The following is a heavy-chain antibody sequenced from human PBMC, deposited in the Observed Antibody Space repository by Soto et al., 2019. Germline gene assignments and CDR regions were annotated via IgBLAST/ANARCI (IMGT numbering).Heavy chain of an antibody. CDR1: GGSINNNYYY. J-gene: IGHJ4*02. D-gene: IGHD5-12*01. CDR3: AREDPQWLRLDY. V-gene: IGHV4-39*07. Sequence: PETLSLTCSVSGGSINNNYYYWGWVRQPPGKGLEWIGCISLTGTTYYSPSLKSRVTISIDTSKNQFSLKLTSVTAADTAVYYCAREDPQWLRLDYWGQGTLVTVSS. CDR2: ISLTGTT.